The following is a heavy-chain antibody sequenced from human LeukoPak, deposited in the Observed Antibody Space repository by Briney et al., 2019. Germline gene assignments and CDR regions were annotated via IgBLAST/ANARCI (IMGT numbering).Heavy chain of an antibody. CDR1: GYTFTSYD. CDR3: ATGTEEPYYYYYYMDV. J-gene: IGHJ6*03. Sequence: ASVKVSCKASGYTFTSYDINWVRQATGQGLEWMGWMNPNSGNTGYAQKFQGRVTMTRNTSISTAYMELSSLRSEDTAVYCATGTEEPYYYYYYMDVWGKGTTVTVSS. D-gene: IGHD1-14*01. CDR2: MNPNSGNT. V-gene: IGHV1-8*01.